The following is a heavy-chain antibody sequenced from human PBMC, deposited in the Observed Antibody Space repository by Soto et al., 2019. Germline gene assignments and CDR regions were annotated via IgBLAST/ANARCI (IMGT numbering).Heavy chain of an antibody. J-gene: IGHJ5*02. CDR2: MNPGSGKT. D-gene: IGHD3-3*02. CDR3: ARMASFRTFNLFDR. Sequence: QVQLVQSGAEVQEPGASVRVSCKASGYTFLNYDISWVRQATGQGLEWMGWMNPGSGKTGDANQFQGRVTMTRDASASTAHLELSSLTSEDTAVSYGARMASFRTFNLFDRWGQGTLVTVSA. V-gene: IGHV1-8*02. CDR1: GYTFLNYD.